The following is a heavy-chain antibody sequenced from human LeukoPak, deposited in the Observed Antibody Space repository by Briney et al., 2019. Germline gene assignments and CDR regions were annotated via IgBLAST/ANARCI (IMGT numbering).Heavy chain of an antibody. D-gene: IGHD3-22*01. Sequence: SETLSLTCTVSGGSISSHYWSWIRQPPGRGLEWIGYIYYSGNTNYNPSLKSRVTISVDTSKNQFSLKLSSVTAADTAVYYCAREYDSSGYYQNYYYYYMDVWGKGTTVTVSS. V-gene: IGHV4-59*11. CDR1: GGSISSHY. CDR2: IYYSGNT. J-gene: IGHJ6*03. CDR3: AREYDSSGYYQNYYYYYMDV.